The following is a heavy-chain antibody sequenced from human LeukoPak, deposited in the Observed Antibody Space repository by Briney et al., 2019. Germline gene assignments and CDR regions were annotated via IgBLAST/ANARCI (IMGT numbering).Heavy chain of an antibody. Sequence: AGSLRLSCAASGFTFSNYWMHWVRQAPGKGLVWVSRINSDGINTSHANSGKDRLTISRDNAKNTLSLQINSLRAKDTAMYYRARDLGQYCDTSDNWFDPWGQGTLVTVSS. CDR3: ARDLGQYCDTSDNWFDP. CDR2: INSDGINT. CDR1: GFTFSNYW. D-gene: IGHD3-22*01. V-gene: IGHV3-74*01. J-gene: IGHJ5*02.